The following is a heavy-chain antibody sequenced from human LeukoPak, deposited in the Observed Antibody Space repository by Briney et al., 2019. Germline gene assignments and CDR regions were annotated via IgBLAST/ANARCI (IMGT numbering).Heavy chain of an antibody. Sequence: PGGSLRLSCAASGFTFSVFGMHWVRQAPGKGLEWVAFIQYNGNNKYYANSVKGRFTLSRDNSENTLYLQMNSLRAEDTAIYYCAKRDSAGSGTGKYYFDYWGQGTLVTVSS. CDR1: GFTFSVFG. J-gene: IGHJ4*02. CDR2: IQYNGNNK. D-gene: IGHD6-13*01. CDR3: AKRDSAGSGTGKYYFDY. V-gene: IGHV3-30*02.